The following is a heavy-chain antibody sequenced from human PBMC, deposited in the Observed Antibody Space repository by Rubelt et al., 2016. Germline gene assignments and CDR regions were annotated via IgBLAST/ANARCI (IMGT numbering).Heavy chain of an antibody. J-gene: IGHJ3*02. CDR2: MNPNSGNT. V-gene: IGHV1-8*01. Sequence: QVQLVQSGAEVKKPGASVKVSCKASGYTFTSYDINWVRQATGQGLEWMGWMNPNSGNTGYAQKFQGRVTMTRNTSISTAYMELSSLRSEDTAVYYCARGLYDSSGYFSSEKHNDAFDIWGQGTMVTVSS. D-gene: IGHD3-22*01. CDR3: ARGLYDSSGYFSSEKHNDAFDI. CDR1: GYTFTSYD.